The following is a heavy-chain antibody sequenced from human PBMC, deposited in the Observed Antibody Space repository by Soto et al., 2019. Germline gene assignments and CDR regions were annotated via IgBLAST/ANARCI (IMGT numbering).Heavy chain of an antibody. CDR3: AKGGRQRLVTSDFNY. Sequence: VQLVESGGGVVQPGRSLRLSCAASGFTFSDYAMHWVRQAPGKGLEWVAVVSHDGRNTHYADSVKGRFTISRDSSKNTVSLEVSSRRAEDTAVYYCAKGGRQRLVTSDFNYWGEGALVTVSS. V-gene: IGHV3-30*18. CDR2: VSHDGRNT. J-gene: IGHJ4*02. CDR1: GFTFSDYA. D-gene: IGHD6-19*01.